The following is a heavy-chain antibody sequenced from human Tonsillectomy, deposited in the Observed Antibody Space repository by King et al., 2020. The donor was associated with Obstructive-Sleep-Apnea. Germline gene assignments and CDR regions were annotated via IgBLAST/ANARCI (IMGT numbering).Heavy chain of an antibody. CDR3: ARSSGVSSGYYHDY. V-gene: IGHV1-18*01. D-gene: IGHD3-22*01. Sequence: VQLVESGAEVKKPGASVKVSCKASGYTFTSYGISWVRQAPGQGLEWMGWISPDNGKTNYAQKLQGRVTMTTDTATSTAYMELRSLRSDDTAVYYCARSSGVSSGYYHDYWGQGTLVTVSS. CDR1: GYTFTSYG. CDR2: ISPDNGKT. J-gene: IGHJ4*02.